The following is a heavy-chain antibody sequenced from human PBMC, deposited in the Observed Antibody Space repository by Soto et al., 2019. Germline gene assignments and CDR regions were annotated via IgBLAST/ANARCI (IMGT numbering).Heavy chain of an antibody. V-gene: IGHV1-3*01. CDR3: ARDILSVGPRANDAFDV. D-gene: IGHD2-8*02. CDR1: GFSFSDNL. J-gene: IGHJ3*01. Sequence: QVQLVQSGAEVRKPGASVNISCRASGFSFSDNLINWVRQAPGQSLEWMGWINPDNGNTRSSQTFQGRVTISRHSSASMAYVEVSDLTSEDTAVYYCARDILSVGPRANDAFDVWGQGTMVTVSS. CDR2: INPDNGNT.